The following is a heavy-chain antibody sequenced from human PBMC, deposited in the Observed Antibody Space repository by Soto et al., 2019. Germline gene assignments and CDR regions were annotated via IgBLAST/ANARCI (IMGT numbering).Heavy chain of an antibody. CDR1: GFTFSTYA. CDR2: ISGSGAST. J-gene: IGHJ5*02. V-gene: IGHV3-23*01. CDR3: AKDALYSSSWYYWFDP. D-gene: IGHD6-13*01. Sequence: GGSLRLSCAVSGFTFSTYAMSWVRQAPGKGLEWVSAISGSGASTYYADSVKGRFTISRDNSENTLYLQMKSLRAEDTAVYYCAKDALYSSSWYYWFDPWGQGTLVTVSS.